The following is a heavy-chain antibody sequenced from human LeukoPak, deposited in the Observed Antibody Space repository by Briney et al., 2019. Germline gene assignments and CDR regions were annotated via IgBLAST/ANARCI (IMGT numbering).Heavy chain of an antibody. D-gene: IGHD1-14*01. CDR3: ARFSITPTQPSDI. V-gene: IGHV3-23*01. Sequence: PGGSLRLSCAASGFTFSSYAMSWVRQAPGKGLEWVSAISGSGGSTYYADSVKGRFTISRDNSKNTPYLQMNSLRAEDTAVYYCARFSITPTQPSDIWGQGTMVTVSS. CDR1: GFTFSSYA. J-gene: IGHJ3*02. CDR2: ISGSGGST.